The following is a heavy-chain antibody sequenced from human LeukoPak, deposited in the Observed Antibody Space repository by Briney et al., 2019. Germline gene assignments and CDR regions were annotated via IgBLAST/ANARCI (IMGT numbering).Heavy chain of an antibody. V-gene: IGHV1-2*02. D-gene: IGHD5-18*01. Sequence: GASVKVSCKASGYTFTGYYMHWVRQAPGQGLEWMGWINPNSGGTNYAQKFQGRVTMTRDTSISTAYMELSRLRSDDTAVYYCARTGYSCGYWWFDPWGQGTLVTVSS. CDR1: GYTFTGYY. J-gene: IGHJ5*02. CDR3: ARTGYSCGYWWFDP. CDR2: INPNSGGT.